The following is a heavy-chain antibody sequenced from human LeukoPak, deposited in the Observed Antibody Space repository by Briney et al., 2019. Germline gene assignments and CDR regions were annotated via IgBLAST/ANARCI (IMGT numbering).Heavy chain of an antibody. V-gene: IGHV4-59*01. CDR3: ARWAMVRGVDAFDI. CDR2: IYYSGST. CDR1: GDSISSYY. D-gene: IGHD3-10*01. J-gene: IGHJ3*02. Sequence: SETLSLTCTVSGDSISSYYWSWIRQPPGKGLEWIGYIYYSGSTNYNPSLKSRVTISVDTSKNQFSLKLSSVTAADTAVYYCARWAMVRGVDAFDIWGQGTMVTVSS.